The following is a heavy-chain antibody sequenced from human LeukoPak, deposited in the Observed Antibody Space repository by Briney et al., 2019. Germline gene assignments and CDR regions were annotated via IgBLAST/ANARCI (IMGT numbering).Heavy chain of an antibody. CDR2: ISSGSEK. Sequence: PGGSLRLSCEASGFTFSIFPTHWVRQAPGKGLEWVALISSGSEKYYADSVKGRFTISRDNSKNMLYLQMNSLRADDTAVYYCARDLELSAVYYFDSWGQGTLVIVSS. D-gene: IGHD3-3*01. CDR3: ARDLELSAVYYFDS. V-gene: IGHV3-30*04. J-gene: IGHJ4*02. CDR1: GFTFSIFP.